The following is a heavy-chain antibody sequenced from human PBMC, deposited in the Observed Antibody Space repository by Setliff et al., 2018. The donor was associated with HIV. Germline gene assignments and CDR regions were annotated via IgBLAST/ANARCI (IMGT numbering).Heavy chain of an antibody. Sequence: SVKVSCKASGGTFRKYAISWVRQAPGQGLEWMGGIIPIFGIANYAQKFQDRVTITTDESTTTAYMELSSLRSEDTAVYFCARERYCSAGSCYSKLSWFDPWGQGTLVPSPQ. CDR1: GGTFRKYA. CDR3: ARERYCSAGSCYSKLSWFDP. D-gene: IGHD2-15*01. CDR2: IIPIFGIA. V-gene: IGHV1-69*05. J-gene: IGHJ5*02.